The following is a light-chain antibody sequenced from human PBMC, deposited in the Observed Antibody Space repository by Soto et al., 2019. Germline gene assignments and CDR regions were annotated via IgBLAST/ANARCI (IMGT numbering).Light chain of an antibody. J-gene: IGKJ2*01. Sequence: DIPMTQSPSSLSASVGDRVTITCRASQSINTYLNWYQQKPGKAPNLLIYAASSLQSGVPSRFSGSGSGTDFTLTISSLQPEDFATYYCQQSYNTPPSTFGQGTKLEIK. CDR2: AAS. CDR3: QQSYNTPPST. V-gene: IGKV1-39*01. CDR1: QSINTY.